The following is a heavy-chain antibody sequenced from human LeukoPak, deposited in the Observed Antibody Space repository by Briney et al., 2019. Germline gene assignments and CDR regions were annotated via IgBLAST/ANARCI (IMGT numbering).Heavy chain of an antibody. V-gene: IGHV3-23*01. CDR3: AKDERDGILWFGELPAFDI. CDR2: ISGSGGST. J-gene: IGHJ3*02. CDR1: GFTFSSYA. D-gene: IGHD3-10*01. Sequence: GGSLTLSCAASGFTFSSYAMSWVRQPPGKGLEWVSAISGSGGSTYYADSVKGRFTISRDNSKNTLYLQMNSLRAEDTAVYYCAKDERDGILWFGELPAFDIWGQGTMVTVSS.